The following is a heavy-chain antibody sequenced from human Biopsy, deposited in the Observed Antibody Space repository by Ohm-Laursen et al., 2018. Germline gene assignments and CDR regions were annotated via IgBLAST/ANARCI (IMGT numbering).Heavy chain of an antibody. V-gene: IGHV3-9*01. Sequence: SLRLSCTASGFTFYDHVVHWVRQAPGKGLEWVSGISWDGGSEGYADSVKGRFTISRDNAKNSLFLQMNSLTTEDTALYYCVRGYSSSWSGYLDHWGQGTLVTVSS. D-gene: IGHD3-3*01. CDR3: VRGYSSSWSGYLDH. CDR1: GFTFYDHV. J-gene: IGHJ4*02. CDR2: ISWDGGSE.